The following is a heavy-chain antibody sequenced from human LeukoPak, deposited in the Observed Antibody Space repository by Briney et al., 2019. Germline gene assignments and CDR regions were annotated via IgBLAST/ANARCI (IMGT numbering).Heavy chain of an antibody. CDR2: ISYDGSNK. J-gene: IGHJ4*02. V-gene: IGHV3-30*18. CDR1: GFTFSSYG. Sequence: PGGSLRLSCAASGFTFSSYGMHWVRQAPGKGLEWVAVISYDGSNKYYADSVKGRFTISRDNSKNTLYLQMNSLRAEDTAVYYCAKGEYATIFGVVINPPDYWGQGTLVTVSS. D-gene: IGHD3-3*01. CDR3: AKGEYATIFGVVINPPDY.